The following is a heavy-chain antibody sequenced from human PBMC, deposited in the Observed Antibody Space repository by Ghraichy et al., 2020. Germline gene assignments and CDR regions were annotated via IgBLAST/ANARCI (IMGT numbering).Heavy chain of an antibody. D-gene: IGHD2-15*01. J-gene: IGHJ4*02. CDR3: ARGDVVVVAAIDY. Sequence: SETLSLTCTVSGGSISSSSYYWGWIRQPPGKGLEWIGSIYYSGSTYYNPSLKSRVTISVDTSKNQFSLKLSSVTAADTAVYYCARGDVVVVAAIDYWGQGTLVTVSS. CDR2: IYYSGST. CDR1: GGSISSSSYY. V-gene: IGHV4-39*07.